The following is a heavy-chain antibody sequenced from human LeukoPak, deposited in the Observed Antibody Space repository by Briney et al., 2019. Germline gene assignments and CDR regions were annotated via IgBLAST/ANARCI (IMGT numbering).Heavy chain of an antibody. CDR1: GDGLSVSSDV. V-gene: IGHV6-1*01. CDR3: ARDADWGYDAYDI. J-gene: IGHJ3*02. D-gene: IGHD7-27*01. Sequence: ASQTLSLTCAISGDGLSVSSDVWNWVRQSPSGGLEWLGRTYYKSKWHNDYAVSVKSRITISPDTSKNQFSLHLNSVTPEDTAVYYCARDADWGYDAYDIWGQGRMVTVSS. CDR2: TYYKSKWHN.